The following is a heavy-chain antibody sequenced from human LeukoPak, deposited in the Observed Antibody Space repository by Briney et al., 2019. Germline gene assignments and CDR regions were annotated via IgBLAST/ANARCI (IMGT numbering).Heavy chain of an antibody. CDR3: ARGDIAAAGTSTPADY. CDR2: IIPIFGSA. Sequence: SVKVSCKASGGTFSSYAISWVRQAPGQGLEWMGGIIPIFGSANYAQKFQGRVTITADESTSTAYMELGSLRSEDTAVYYCARGDIAAAGTSTPADYWGQGTLVTVSS. D-gene: IGHD6-13*01. J-gene: IGHJ4*02. V-gene: IGHV1-69*13. CDR1: GGTFSSYA.